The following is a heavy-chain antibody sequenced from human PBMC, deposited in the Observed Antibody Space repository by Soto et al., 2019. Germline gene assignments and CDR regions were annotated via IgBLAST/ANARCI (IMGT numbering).Heavy chain of an antibody. Sequence: QVQLVESGGGVVQPGRSLRLSCAASGFTFSSYGMHWVRQATGKGLEWVAVISYDGSNKYYADSVKGRFTISRDNSKNTLYMQMNSLRAEDTAVYYCAKDVDWLLCDYCGQGTMVTVSS. CDR2: ISYDGSNK. CDR3: AKDVDWLLCDY. J-gene: IGHJ4*02. D-gene: IGHD3-9*01. V-gene: IGHV3-30*18. CDR1: GFTFSSYG.